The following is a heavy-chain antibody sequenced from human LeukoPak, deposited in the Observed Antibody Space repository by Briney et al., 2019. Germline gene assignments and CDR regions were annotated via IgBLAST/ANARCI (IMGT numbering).Heavy chain of an antibody. Sequence: ASVKVSCKASGYTFTSYGISWVRQAPGQGLEWMGWISACNGNTNYAQKLQGRVTMTTDTSTSTAYMELRSLRSDDTAVYYCARVLHRHYYDSSGYYSGFDYWGQGTLVTVSS. D-gene: IGHD3-22*01. V-gene: IGHV1-18*01. J-gene: IGHJ4*02. CDR2: ISACNGNT. CDR1: GYTFTSYG. CDR3: ARVLHRHYYDSSGYYSGFDY.